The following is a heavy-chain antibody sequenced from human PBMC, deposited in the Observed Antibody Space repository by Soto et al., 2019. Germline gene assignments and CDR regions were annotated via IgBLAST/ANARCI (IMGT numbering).Heavy chain of an antibody. J-gene: IGHJ4*02. CDR1: GGSFSDYY. CDR3: ARDHPHSYGVYYFDY. Sequence: SETLSLTCAVYGGSFSDYYWSWIRQPPGKGLEWIGEINHRGIINYSPSLKSRVTVSADTSKNHVSLKVNSVTAADTAVYYCARDHPHSYGVYYFDYWGQGTPVTVSS. CDR2: INHRGII. D-gene: IGHD5-18*01. V-gene: IGHV4-34*01.